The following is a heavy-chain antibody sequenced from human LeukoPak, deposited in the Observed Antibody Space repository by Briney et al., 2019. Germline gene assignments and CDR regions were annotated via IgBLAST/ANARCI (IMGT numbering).Heavy chain of an antibody. CDR3: ARDGHRRYHYDSSGREDAFDI. CDR1: GYTFTGYY. Sequence: ASVEVSCKASGYTFTGYYMHWVRQAPGQGLEWMGWISAYNGHTKYAQKVQGRVTMTRDTSTSTAYMELRSLRSDDTAVYYCARDGHRRYHYDSSGREDAFDIWGQGTMVTVSS. J-gene: IGHJ3*02. V-gene: IGHV1-18*04. CDR2: ISAYNGHT. D-gene: IGHD3-22*01.